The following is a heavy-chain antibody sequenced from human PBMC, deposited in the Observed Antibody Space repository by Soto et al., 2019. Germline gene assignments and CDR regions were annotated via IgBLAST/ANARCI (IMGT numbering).Heavy chain of an antibody. V-gene: IGHV3-33*01. Sequence: GGSLRLSCAASGFTFSSYGMHWVRQAPGKGLEWVAVIWYDGSNKYYADSVKGRFTISRDNSKNTLYLQMNSLRAEDTAVYYCARGRYCSSTSCSTMDVWGQGTTVTVSS. CDR2: IWYDGSNK. CDR1: GFTFSSYG. J-gene: IGHJ6*02. CDR3: ARGRYCSSTSCSTMDV. D-gene: IGHD2-2*01.